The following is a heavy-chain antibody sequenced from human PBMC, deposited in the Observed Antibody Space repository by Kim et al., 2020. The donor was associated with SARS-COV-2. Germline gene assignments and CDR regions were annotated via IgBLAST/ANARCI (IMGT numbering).Heavy chain of an antibody. CDR2: T. V-gene: IGHV3-23*01. J-gene: IGHJ4*02. D-gene: IGHD1-26*01. Sequence: TYYADSVKGRFTISRDNSKNTLYLQMNSLRAEDTAVYYGAKDGRGGSYAYWGQGTLVTVSS. CDR3: AKDGRGGSYAY.